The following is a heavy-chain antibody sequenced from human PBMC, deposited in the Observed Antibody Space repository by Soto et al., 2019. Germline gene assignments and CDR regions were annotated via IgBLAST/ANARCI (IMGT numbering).Heavy chain of an antibody. CDR3: EKDSGTNFGYFRGSNP. CDR2: IFYSGST. Sequence: SETLSLTCTVSGGSISNYYWSWIRQPPGRGLEWIGHIFYSGSTNYNPALKSRVTISVDTSKSQISLKLSTVTAAATVFFYWEKDSGTNFGYFRGSNPWGKGTLVTVSS. J-gene: IGHJ5*02. CDR1: GGSISNYY. D-gene: IGHD1-1*01. V-gene: IGHV4-59*03.